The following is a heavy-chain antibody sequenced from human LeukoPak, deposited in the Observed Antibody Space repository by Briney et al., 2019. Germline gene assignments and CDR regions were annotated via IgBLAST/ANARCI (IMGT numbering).Heavy chain of an antibody. CDR1: AFTFGSYS. D-gene: IGHD2-15*01. Sequence: GGSLRLSCAASAFTFGSYSMNWVRQAPGKGLEWVSSISSSSSYIYYADSVKGRFTISRDNAKNSLYLQMNSLRAEDTAVYYCARDVEVVAASGVFDYWGQGTLVTVSS. V-gene: IGHV3-21*01. J-gene: IGHJ4*02. CDR2: ISSSSSYI. CDR3: ARDVEVVAASGVFDY.